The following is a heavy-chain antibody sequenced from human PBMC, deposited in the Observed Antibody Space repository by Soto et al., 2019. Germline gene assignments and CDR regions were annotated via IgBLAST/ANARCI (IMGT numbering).Heavy chain of an antibody. V-gene: IGHV1-18*01. J-gene: IGHJ6*01. CDR2: ISAYNGNT. CDR1: GYTFTSYG. CDR3: EVRWGSGVGTMWPARRFVG. D-gene: IGHD3-16*01. Sequence: QVQLVQSGAEVKKPGASVKVSCKASGYTFTSYGISWVRQAPGQGLEWMGWISAYNGNTNYAQKLQGRVTMTTDTTTNKQRNQRREARDHTTPPSAREVRWGSGVGTMWPARRFVGWG.